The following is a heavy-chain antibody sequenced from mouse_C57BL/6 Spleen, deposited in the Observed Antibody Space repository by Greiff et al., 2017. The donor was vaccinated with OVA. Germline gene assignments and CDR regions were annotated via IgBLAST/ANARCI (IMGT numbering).Heavy chain of an antibody. CDR2: IYPGNSDT. V-gene: IGHV1-5*01. CDR1: GYTFTSYW. D-gene: IGHD4-1*01. Sequence: VQLQQSGTVLARPGASVKMSCKTSGYTFTSYWMHWVKQRPGQGLEWIGAIYPGNSDTSYNQKFKGKAKLTAVTSASTAYMELSSLTNEDSAVYYCTVTGPFAYWGQGTLVTVSA. CDR3: TVTGPFAY. J-gene: IGHJ3*01.